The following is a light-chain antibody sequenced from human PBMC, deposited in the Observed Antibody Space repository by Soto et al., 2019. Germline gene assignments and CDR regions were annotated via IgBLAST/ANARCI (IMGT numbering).Light chain of an antibody. CDR3: SSHTSSSTRGV. CDR2: DVS. Sequence: QSALTQPASVSGSPGQSITISCTGTSSDIGGYNYVSWYQQHPGKAPKLMIYDVSNRHSGVSNRFSGSKSGNTASLTISGIQAEDEADYYCSSHTSSSTRGVFGNGTKLTVL. CDR1: SSDIGGYNY. J-gene: IGLJ1*01. V-gene: IGLV2-14*01.